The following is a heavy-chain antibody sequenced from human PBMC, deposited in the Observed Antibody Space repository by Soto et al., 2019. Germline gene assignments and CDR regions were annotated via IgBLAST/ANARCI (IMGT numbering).Heavy chain of an antibody. Sequence: PSETLSLTCTVSGGSISSSSYYWGWIRQPPGKGLEWIGSIYYSGSTYYNPSLKSRVTISVDTSKNQFSLKLSSVTAADTAVYYCERHVDDSSGQAQNDYWGQGTLVTVSS. CDR3: ERHVDDSSGQAQNDY. V-gene: IGHV4-39*01. D-gene: IGHD3-22*01. CDR1: GGSISSSSYY. J-gene: IGHJ4*02. CDR2: IYYSGST.